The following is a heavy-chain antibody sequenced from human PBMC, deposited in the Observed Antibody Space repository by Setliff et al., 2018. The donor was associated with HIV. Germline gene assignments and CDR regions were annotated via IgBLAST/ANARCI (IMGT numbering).Heavy chain of an antibody. J-gene: IGHJ4*02. D-gene: IGHD6-19*01. V-gene: IGHV4-30-4*01. CDR1: GASFVGDNH. CDR3: ARARSDWYNVRPYYFDL. Sequence: SETLSLTCAVSGASFVGDNHWSWIRQTPERGLEWIAYFMYTDIHYVNYLNYRNPSLASRLSTSVDKSKNQFSLALSSVTAADTAVYYCARARSDWYNVRPYYFDLWGQGTPVTVSS. CDR2: FMYTDIHYVNYLN.